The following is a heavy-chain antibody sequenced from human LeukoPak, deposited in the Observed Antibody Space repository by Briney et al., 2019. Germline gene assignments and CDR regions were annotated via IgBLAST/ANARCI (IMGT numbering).Heavy chain of an antibody. V-gene: IGHV3-23*01. D-gene: IGHD2-21*02. CDR3: TTEIYCGGDCYPDDY. Sequence: GGSLRLSCAASGFTFSSYAMSWVRQAPGKGLEWVSAISGSGGSTYYADSVKGRFTISRDNSKNTLYLQMNSLKTEDTAVYYCTTEIYCGGDCYPDDYWGQGTLVTVSS. J-gene: IGHJ4*02. CDR1: GFTFSSYA. CDR2: ISGSGGST.